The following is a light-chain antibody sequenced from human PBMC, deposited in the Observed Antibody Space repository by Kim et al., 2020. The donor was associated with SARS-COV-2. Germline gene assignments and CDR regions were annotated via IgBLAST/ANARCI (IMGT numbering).Light chain of an antibody. J-gene: IGLJ2*01. CDR2: SNN. CDR3: EAWDDSLV. CDR1: SSNIGSNT. V-gene: IGLV1-44*01. Sequence: VLTQPPSASGTPGQRVTISCSGSSSNIGSNTVNWYQQLPGTAPKLLIYSNNQRPSGVPDRFSGSKSGTSASLAISGLQSEDEADYYCEAWDDSLVFGG.